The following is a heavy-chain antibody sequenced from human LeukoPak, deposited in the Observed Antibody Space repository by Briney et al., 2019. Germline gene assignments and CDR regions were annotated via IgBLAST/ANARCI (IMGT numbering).Heavy chain of an antibody. Sequence: GGSLRLSCEASGVTLSNAWISWVRQAPGKGLEWVGLIRSKTDGGTTDYAAPVQGRFIISRDDSKNTLYLQMNSLKTEDTGVYYCTTLFRLDPSGQGTLVTVSS. D-gene: IGHD2-21*01. CDR2: IRSKTDGGTT. CDR3: TTLFRLDP. J-gene: IGHJ5*02. CDR1: GVTLSNAW. V-gene: IGHV3-15*01.